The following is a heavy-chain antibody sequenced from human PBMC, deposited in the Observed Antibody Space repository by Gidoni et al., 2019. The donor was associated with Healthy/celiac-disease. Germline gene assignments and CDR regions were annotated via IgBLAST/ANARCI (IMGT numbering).Heavy chain of an antibody. CDR2: INHSGST. V-gene: IGHV4-34*01. D-gene: IGHD3-10*01. CDR3: ATHYYGSGSYSGY. CDR1: GGSFSGYY. Sequence: QVQLQQWGAGLLKPSETLSLTCAVYGGSFSGYYWSWIRQPPGKGLEWIGEINHSGSTNYNPSLKSRVTISVDTSKNQFSLKLSSVTAAGTAVYYCATHYYGSGSYSGYWGQGTLVTVSS. J-gene: IGHJ4*02.